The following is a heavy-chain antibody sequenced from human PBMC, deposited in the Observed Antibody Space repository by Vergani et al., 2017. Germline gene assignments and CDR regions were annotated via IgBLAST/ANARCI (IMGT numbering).Heavy chain of an antibody. J-gene: IGHJ6*02. CDR3: ARRDGYNPYYYYGMDV. CDR2: ISSNGGST. D-gene: IGHD5-24*01. Sequence: EVQLVESGGGLVQPGGSLRLSCAASGFPFSSYAMHWVRQAPGKGLEFVSAISSNGGSTYYANSVKGRFTISRDNSKNTLYLQMGSRRAEDMAVYYCARRDGYNPYYYYGMDVWGQGTTVTVSS. CDR1: GFPFSSYA. V-gene: IGHV3-64*01.